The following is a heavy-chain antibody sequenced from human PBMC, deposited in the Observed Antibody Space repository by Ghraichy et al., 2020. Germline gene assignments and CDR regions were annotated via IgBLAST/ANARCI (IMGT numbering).Heavy chain of an antibody. CDR1: GFTFSSHY. CDR2: IKNDGSDK. Sequence: GGSLRLSCAASGFTFSSHYMTWVRQAPGKGLEWVANIKNDGSDKFYVDSVKGRFTISRDNAKNSLFLQMNSLRAEDTAVYYCARGSSFAYSGFDYWGRGTLVTVSS. D-gene: IGHD5-12*01. V-gene: IGHV3-7*03. CDR3: ARGSSFAYSGFDY. J-gene: IGHJ4*02.